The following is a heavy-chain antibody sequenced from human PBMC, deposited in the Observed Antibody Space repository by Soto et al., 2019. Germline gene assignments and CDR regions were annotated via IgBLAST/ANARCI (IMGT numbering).Heavy chain of an antibody. J-gene: IGHJ4*02. CDR2: ISSTTNYI. Sequence: EVQLVESGGGLVKPGGSLRLSCAASGFTFTRYSMNWVRQAPGKGLEWVSSISSTTNYIYYGDSMKGRFTISRDNAKNPMHLEMTTLRAEDTALYYCASKSEDPTSPFAYWCQGTLVTVPS. V-gene: IGHV3-21*06. CDR3: ASKSEDPTSPFAY. CDR1: GFTFTRYS.